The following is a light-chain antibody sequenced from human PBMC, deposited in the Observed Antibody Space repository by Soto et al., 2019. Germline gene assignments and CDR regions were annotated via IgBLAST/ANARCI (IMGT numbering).Light chain of an antibody. V-gene: IGKV3-20*01. J-gene: IGKJ1*01. CDR3: QQYGSSPQT. CDR2: GAS. CDR1: QSVSSSY. Sequence: EIVLTQSPGTLSLSPGERATLSCRASQSVSSSYLAWYQQKPGQAPRLLIYGASSRATGIPDRFSGSGSGTDFTLTISGLEPEDFAVYYCQQYGSSPQTFGQGPKVDIK.